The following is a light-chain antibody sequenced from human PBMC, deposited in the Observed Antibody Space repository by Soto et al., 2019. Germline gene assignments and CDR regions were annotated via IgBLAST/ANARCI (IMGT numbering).Light chain of an antibody. J-gene: IGKJ3*01. Sequence: IQLTQSPSSLSASVGDRVTITCRASQGISSSLAWYQQKPGKVPKLLIYAASTLQSGVPSRFSGSGSGTDFTLTINSLQPEDFATYYCQQLNNYPRTFGPGTKVDIK. CDR3: QQLNNYPRT. CDR2: AAS. CDR1: QGISSS. V-gene: IGKV1-9*01.